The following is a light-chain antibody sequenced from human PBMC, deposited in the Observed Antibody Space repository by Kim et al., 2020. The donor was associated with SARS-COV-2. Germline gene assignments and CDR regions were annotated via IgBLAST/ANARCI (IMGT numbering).Light chain of an antibody. CDR3: AAWDDSLGGVV. J-gene: IGLJ2*01. V-gene: IGLV1-47*01. CDR2: TNN. CDR1: SSNIGRHS. Sequence: QSVLTQPPSASGTPGQRVTISCSGSSSNIGRHSVYWYHQVPGAAPKLLTYTNNQRPSGVPDRFSGSKSGTSASLAISGLRSEDETTYYCAAWDDSLGGVVFGGGTQLTVL.